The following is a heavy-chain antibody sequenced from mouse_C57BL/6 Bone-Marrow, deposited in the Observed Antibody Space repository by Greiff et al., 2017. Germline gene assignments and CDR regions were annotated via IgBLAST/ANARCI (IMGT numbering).Heavy chain of an antibody. CDR2: IYIGNGYT. CDR3: ATYDYDVGFAY. J-gene: IGHJ3*01. V-gene: IGHV1-58*01. Sequence: VHVKQSGAELVRPGSSVKMSCKTSGYTFTSYGINWVKQRPGQGLEWIGYIYIGNGYTEYNEKFKGKATLTSDTSSSTAYMQLSSLTSEDSAIDFCATYDYDVGFAYWGQGTLVTVSA. D-gene: IGHD2-4*01. CDR1: GYTFTSYG.